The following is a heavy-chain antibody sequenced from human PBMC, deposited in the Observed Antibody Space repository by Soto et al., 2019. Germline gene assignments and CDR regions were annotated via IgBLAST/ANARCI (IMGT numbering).Heavy chain of an antibody. D-gene: IGHD2-2*02. CDR2: ILYNGNT. V-gene: IGHV4-31*03. Sequence: PSETLSLTCTVSGGSMNSASYYWTWIRQHPGKGLEWIGYILYNGNTYYNPSLKSRVVISVDTSRRHFSLDLTSVTAADAAVYYCARSYTLSLWPAPNWFDPWGQGTLVTVSS. CDR1: GGSMNSASYY. CDR3: ARSYTLSLWPAPNWFDP. J-gene: IGHJ5*02.